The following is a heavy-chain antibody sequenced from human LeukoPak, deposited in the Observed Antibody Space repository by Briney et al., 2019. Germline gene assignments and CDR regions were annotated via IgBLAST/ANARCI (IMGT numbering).Heavy chain of an antibody. D-gene: IGHD1-26*01. Sequence: GRSLRPSCPASAFTVTSNYMSCVRHAPGNGLEWVSGIYSGGSTYDADSVKGRFTISGDNSKNTLYLQMNSLRAEDTAVYYCARDAGYEWEFDYWGQGTLVTVSS. CDR3: ARDAGYEWEFDY. J-gene: IGHJ4*02. V-gene: IGHV3-66*01. CDR2: IYSGGST. CDR1: AFTVTSNY.